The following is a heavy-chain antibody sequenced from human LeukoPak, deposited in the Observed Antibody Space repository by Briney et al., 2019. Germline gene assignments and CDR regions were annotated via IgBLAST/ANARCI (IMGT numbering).Heavy chain of an antibody. CDR1: GGSISSYY. V-gene: IGHV4-59*01. CDR3: ARMVTMVRGSKFEPHFDY. D-gene: IGHD3-10*01. CDR2: IYYSGST. Sequence: SETLSLTCTVSGGSISSYYWSWIRQPPGKGLEWIGYIYYSGSTNYNPSLKSRVTISVDTSKNQFSLKLSSVTAADTAVYYCARMVTMVRGSKFEPHFDYWGQGTLVTVSS. J-gene: IGHJ4*02.